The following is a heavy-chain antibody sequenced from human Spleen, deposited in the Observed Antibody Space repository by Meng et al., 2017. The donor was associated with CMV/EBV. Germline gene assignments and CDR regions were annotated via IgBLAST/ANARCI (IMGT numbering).Heavy chain of an antibody. D-gene: IGHD6-13*01. CDR3: ARGWQSYYFDY. Sequence: LSCPGFGFISGSYGMHWFRQAPGKGLEWVAYISYDGSHKDHADSVKGRLTVSRDNSKNTVYLQMNSLRADDTAVYSCARGWQSYYFDYWGQGTLVTVSS. J-gene: IGHJ4*02. CDR2: ISYDGSHK. CDR1: GFISGSYG. V-gene: IGHV3-30*03.